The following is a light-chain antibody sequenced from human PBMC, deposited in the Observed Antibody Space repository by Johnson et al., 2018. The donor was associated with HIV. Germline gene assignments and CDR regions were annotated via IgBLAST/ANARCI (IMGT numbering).Light chain of an antibody. V-gene: IGLV1-51*02. Sequence: QSVLTQPPSVSPAPGQKVTISCSGSSSNIGNNYVSWYQQLPGTAPKLLICENNKRPSGIPDRFSGSKSGTSATLGITGLQTGDEADYYCGTWDISLSVGYVFGTGTKVTVL. CDR2: ENN. CDR1: SSNIGNNY. J-gene: IGLJ1*01. CDR3: GTWDISLSVGYV.